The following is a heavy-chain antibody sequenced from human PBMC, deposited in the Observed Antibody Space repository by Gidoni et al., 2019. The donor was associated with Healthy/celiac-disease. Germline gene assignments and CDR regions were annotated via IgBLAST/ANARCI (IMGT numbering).Heavy chain of an antibody. D-gene: IGHD3-10*02. Sequence: EVQLVESGGGLIQPGRSLRLSCAASGFTFDDYAMHWVRQAPGKGLEWVSGISWNSGSIGYVDSVKGRFTISRDNAKNSLYLQMNSLRAEDTAFYYCARFNAPRITMSDGFDIWGQGTMVTVSS. CDR2: ISWNSGSI. J-gene: IGHJ3*02. CDR3: ARFNAPRITMSDGFDI. CDR1: GFTFDDYA. V-gene: IGHV3-9*01.